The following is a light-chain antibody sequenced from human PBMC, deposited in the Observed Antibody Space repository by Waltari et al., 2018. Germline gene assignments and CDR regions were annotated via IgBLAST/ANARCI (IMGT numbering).Light chain of an antibody. V-gene: IGLV1-40*01. CDR3: QSYDSSLNGHLV. CDR2: GNN. J-gene: IGLJ2*01. CDR1: DSNIGSGYD. Sequence: QSVLTQPPSVSGAPGQRVTIPCTGSDSNIGSGYDLPRYQQLPGRAHKALIYGNNNRPASVSDRFSGSKSDTSASLASTGLQAEDEAHYYCQSYDSSLNGHLVFGGGTKLTVL.